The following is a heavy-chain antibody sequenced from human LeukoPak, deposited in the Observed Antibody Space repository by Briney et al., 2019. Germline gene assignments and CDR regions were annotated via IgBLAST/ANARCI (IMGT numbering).Heavy chain of an antibody. Sequence: PSETLSLTCAVYGGSFSGYYWSWIRQPPGKGLEWIGEINHSGSTNYNPSLTSRVTISVDTSKNQFSLKLSSVTAADTAVYYCARGISYYYDSSGYYYWGQGTLVTVSS. CDR1: GGSFSGYY. D-gene: IGHD3-22*01. J-gene: IGHJ4*02. CDR3: ARGISYYYDSSGYYY. CDR2: INHSGST. V-gene: IGHV4-34*01.